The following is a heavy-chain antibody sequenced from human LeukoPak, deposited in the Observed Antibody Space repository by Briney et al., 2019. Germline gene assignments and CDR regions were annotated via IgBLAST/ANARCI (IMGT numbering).Heavy chain of an antibody. Sequence: SVKVSCKASGGTFSSYAISWVRQAPGQGLEWMGGIIPILGTANYAQKFEGRVTITTDESTSTAYMELSSLRSEDTAVYYCARATLGYCSGGSCYSPFYYYYYKDVWGKGTTVTVSS. CDR2: IIPILGTA. CDR1: GGTFSSYA. J-gene: IGHJ6*03. V-gene: IGHV1-69*05. CDR3: ARATLGYCSGGSCYSPFYYYYYKDV. D-gene: IGHD2-15*01.